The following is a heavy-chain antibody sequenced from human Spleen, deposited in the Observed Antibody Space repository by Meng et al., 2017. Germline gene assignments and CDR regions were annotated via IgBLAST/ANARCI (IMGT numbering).Heavy chain of an antibody. J-gene: IGHJ4*02. V-gene: IGHV1-3*01. D-gene: IGHD2-15*01. CDR1: GFTFTAYA. CDR2: INAGNGDT. CDR3: AREVGVAEGSSFDS. Sequence: ASVKVSCKASGFTFTAYALHWVRQAPGQRPEWMGWINAGNGDTKYSQKFQGRVTINRDTSASILYMELSSLRSEDTAVYYCAREVGVAEGSSFDSWGQGTLVTVSS.